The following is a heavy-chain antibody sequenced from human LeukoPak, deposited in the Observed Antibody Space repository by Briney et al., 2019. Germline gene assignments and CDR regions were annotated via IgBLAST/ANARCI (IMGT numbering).Heavy chain of an antibody. CDR1: GGSISSGGYS. J-gene: IGHJ1*01. V-gene: IGHV4-30-2*01. CDR2: IYHSGST. D-gene: IGHD1-26*01. CDR3: ASSSGSYSAEYFQH. Sequence: SQTLSLTCAVSGGSISSGGYSWSWIRQPPGKGLEWIGYIYHSGSTYYNPSLKSRATISVDRSKNQFSLKLSSVTAADTAVYYCASSSGSYSAEYFQHWGQGTLVTVSS.